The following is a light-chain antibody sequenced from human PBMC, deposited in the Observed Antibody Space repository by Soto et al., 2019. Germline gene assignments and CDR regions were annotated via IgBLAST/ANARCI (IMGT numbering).Light chain of an antibody. CDR2: GAS. V-gene: IGKV3-20*01. CDR1: QSVSS. CDR3: QQYGSSQQYGSSPPSWT. Sequence: ETVLTQSPGTPSLSPGERAALSCRASQSVSSLAWYQQKPGQAPRLLIYGASSRATGIPDRFSGSGSGTDFTLTISRLEPEDFAVYYCQQYGSSQQYGSSPPSWTFGQGTKVEIK. J-gene: IGKJ1*01.